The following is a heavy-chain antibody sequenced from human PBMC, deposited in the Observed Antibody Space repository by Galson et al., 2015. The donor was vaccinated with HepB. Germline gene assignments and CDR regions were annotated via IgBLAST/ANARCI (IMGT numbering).Heavy chain of an antibody. J-gene: IGHJ4*02. CDR2: IKQDGSEK. V-gene: IGHV3-7*03. CDR1: GFTFSSYW. Sequence: SLRLSCAASGFTFSSYWMSWVRQAPGKGLEWVANIKQDGSEKYYVDSVKGRFTISRDNAKNSLYLQMNSLRAEDTAVYYCARSHTDYGDYAFDYWGQGTLVTVSS. D-gene: IGHD4-17*01. CDR3: ARSHTDYGDYAFDY.